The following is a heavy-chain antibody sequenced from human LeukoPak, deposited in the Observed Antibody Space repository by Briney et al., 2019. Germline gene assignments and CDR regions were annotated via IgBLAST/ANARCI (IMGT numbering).Heavy chain of an antibody. CDR3: ARDDGESFDY. J-gene: IGHJ4*02. CDR1: GGSISSSSYY. CDR2: IYYSGST. D-gene: IGHD3-10*01. V-gene: IGHV4-39*07. Sequence: PSETPSLTCTVSGGSISSSSYYWGWIRQPPGKGLEWIGSIYYSGSTYYNPSLKSRVTISVDTSKNQFSLKLSSVTAADTAVYYCARDDGESFDYWGQGTLVTVSS.